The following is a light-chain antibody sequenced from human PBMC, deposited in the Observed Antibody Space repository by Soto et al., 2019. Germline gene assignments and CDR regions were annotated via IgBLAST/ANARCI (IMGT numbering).Light chain of an antibody. CDR2: DAS. Sequence: DIQMTQSPSTLSASVGDRVTITCRASQSISSWLAWYQQKPGKAPNLLIYDASSLENGVPSRFSGSGSGTEFTLTIRSLQPDDFATYYCQQYNTHWTFGQGTKVDIK. J-gene: IGKJ1*01. CDR3: QQYNTHWT. CDR1: QSISSW. V-gene: IGKV1-5*01.